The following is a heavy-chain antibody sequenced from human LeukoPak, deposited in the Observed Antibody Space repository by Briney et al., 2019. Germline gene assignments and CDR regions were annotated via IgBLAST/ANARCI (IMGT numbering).Heavy chain of an antibody. Sequence: GGSLRLSCAASGFTFSSYSMNWVREAPGKGRWWGSSISSSSSYIYYADSVKVRFTISRYNAKNSLYLQMNSLRAEDTDVYYCARDHTIYYYYYMDVWGKGTTVTVSS. J-gene: IGHJ6*03. V-gene: IGHV3-21*01. CDR3: ARDHTIYYYYYMDV. CDR2: ISSSSSYI. D-gene: IGHD3-10*01. CDR1: GFTFSSYS.